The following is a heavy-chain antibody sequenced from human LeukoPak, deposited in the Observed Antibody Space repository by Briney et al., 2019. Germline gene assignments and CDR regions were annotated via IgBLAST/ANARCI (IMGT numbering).Heavy chain of an antibody. CDR3: AKYALHSSSWYAHRGYFQH. CDR2: ISGSGGST. D-gene: IGHD6-13*01. V-gene: IGHV3-23*01. J-gene: IGHJ1*01. CDR1: GFTFSSYA. Sequence: GGSLRLSCAASGFTFSSYAMSWVRQAPGKGLEWVSAISGSGGSTYYADSVKGRFTISRDNSKNTLYLQMNSLRAEDTAVYYCAKYALHSSSWYAHRGYFQHWGQGTLVTVSS.